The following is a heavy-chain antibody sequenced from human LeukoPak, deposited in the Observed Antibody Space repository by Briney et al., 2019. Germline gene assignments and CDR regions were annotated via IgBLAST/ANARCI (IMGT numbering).Heavy chain of an antibody. CDR1: GGSISSFS. CDR2: IYTSGST. J-gene: IGHJ5*02. D-gene: IGHD6-13*01. CDR3: SGAAAGTGWFDP. Sequence: SETLSLTCSVSGGSISSFSWSWIRQPAGKGLEWIGRIYTSGSTNYNPSLKSRVTMSVDTSKNQFSLKLSSVTAADTAVYYCSGAAAGTGWFDPWGQGTLVTVSS. V-gene: IGHV4-4*07.